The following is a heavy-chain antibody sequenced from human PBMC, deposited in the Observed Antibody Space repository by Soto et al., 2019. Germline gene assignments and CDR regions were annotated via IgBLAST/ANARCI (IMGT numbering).Heavy chain of an antibody. CDR2: ISGGGDGT. D-gene: IGHD2-8*01. Sequence: EVHLLESGGGLVRPGGSLRLSCAASGFTFYNYAMNWVRQAPGKGLEWVSTISGGGDGTYYADSVKSRFTISRDNSRNTVYLQMISLRAEDTAVYYCAKKGLGSLATYCTTGDCHYAFDVWGKGTLVTVSS. CDR1: GFTFYNYA. J-gene: IGHJ3*01. CDR3: AKKGLGSLATYCTTGDCHYAFDV. V-gene: IGHV3-23*01.